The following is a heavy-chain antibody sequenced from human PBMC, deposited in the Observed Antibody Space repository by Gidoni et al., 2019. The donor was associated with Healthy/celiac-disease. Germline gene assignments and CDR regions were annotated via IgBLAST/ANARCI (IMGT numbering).Heavy chain of an antibody. CDR2: AYHSGST. J-gene: IGHJ4*02. CDR3: ARGTTVGYYFDY. D-gene: IGHD4-17*01. Sequence: QVQLQESGPGLVKPSETLSLICTVSNYSISSGYYWGWIRRPPGKELEWVGTAYHSGSTYYNPSLKSRLTISVDTSRNQCSLKLSSVTAADTAVYYCARGTTVGYYFDYWGQGTLVTVSS. CDR1: NYSISSGYY. V-gene: IGHV4-38-2*02.